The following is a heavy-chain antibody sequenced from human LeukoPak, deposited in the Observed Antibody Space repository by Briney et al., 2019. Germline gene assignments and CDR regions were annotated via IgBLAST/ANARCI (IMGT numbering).Heavy chain of an antibody. V-gene: IGHV3-21*01. CDR3: ARVGVGGGYGSFDY. Sequence: GGSLRLSCAASGFTFSSYNMNWVRQAPGKGLEWVSFISSSSSYIYYADSVKGRFTISRDNAKNSLYLQMNNLRAEDTAVYYCARVGVGGGYGSFDYWGQGTLVTVSS. D-gene: IGHD5-12*01. CDR1: GFTFSSYN. J-gene: IGHJ4*02. CDR2: ISSSSSYI.